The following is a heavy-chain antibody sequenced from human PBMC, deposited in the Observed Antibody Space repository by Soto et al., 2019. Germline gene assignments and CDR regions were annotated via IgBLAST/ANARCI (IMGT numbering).Heavy chain of an antibody. CDR2: INHSGST. D-gene: IGHD3-22*01. V-gene: IGHV4-34*01. J-gene: IGHJ6*02. Sequence: PSETLSLTCAVYGGSFSGYYWSWIRQPPGKGLEWIGEINHSGSTNYNPSLKSRVTISVDTSKNQFSLKLSSVTAADTAVYYCAAVVVTHGNYYYGMDVWGQGTTVTVSS. CDR3: AAVVVTHGNYYYGMDV. CDR1: GGSFSGYY.